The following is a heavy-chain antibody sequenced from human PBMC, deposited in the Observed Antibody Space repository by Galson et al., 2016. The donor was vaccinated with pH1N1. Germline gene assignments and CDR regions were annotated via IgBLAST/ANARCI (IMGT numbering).Heavy chain of an antibody. CDR1: SGAFTNYY. D-gene: IGHD3-16*02. CDR3: ARGPFGPRYDFLWGSSRQYFDS. Sequence: SETLSLTCALSSGAFTNYYWGWIRQPPGKGLEWIGEITHSGGTNYNPSLKSRVSISVHPSKTQFSLKLPSVTAADSAVYSCARGPFGPRYDFLWGSSRQYFDSWGQGTLVTVSP. V-gene: IGHV4-34*01. J-gene: IGHJ4*02. CDR2: ITHSGGT.